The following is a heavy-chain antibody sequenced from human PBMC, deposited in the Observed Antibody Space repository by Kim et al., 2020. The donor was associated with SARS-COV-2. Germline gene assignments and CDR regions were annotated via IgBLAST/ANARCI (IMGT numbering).Heavy chain of an antibody. D-gene: IGHD5-12*01. J-gene: IGHJ4*02. CDR3: ARDGQYSGYDSAIAVAGGGFYFDY. V-gene: IGHV1-46*01. CDR2: INPSGGST. Sequence: ASVKVSCKASGYTFTSYYMHWVRQAPGQGLEWMGIINPSGGSTSYAQKFQGRVTMTRDTSTSTVYMELSSLRSEDTAVYYCARDGQYSGYDSAIAVAGGGFYFDYWGQGTLVTVSS. CDR1: GYTFTSYY.